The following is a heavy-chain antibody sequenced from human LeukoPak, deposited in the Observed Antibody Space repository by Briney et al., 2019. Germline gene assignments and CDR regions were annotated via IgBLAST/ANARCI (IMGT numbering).Heavy chain of an antibody. CDR2: IDPSDSYT. J-gene: IGHJ4*02. CDR1: GYSLTSYW. V-gene: IGHV5-10-1*01. Sequence: GESLKISCKGSGYSLTSYWISWVRQMPGKGLEWMGRIDPSDSYTNYSPSFQGHVTISADKSISTAYLQWSSLKASDTAMYYCARQLKRNYYDSSGFDYWGQGTLVTVSS. CDR3: ARQLKRNYYDSSGFDY. D-gene: IGHD3-22*01.